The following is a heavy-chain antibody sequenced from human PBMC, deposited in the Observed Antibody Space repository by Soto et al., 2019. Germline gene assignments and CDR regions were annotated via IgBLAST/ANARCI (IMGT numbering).Heavy chain of an antibody. J-gene: IGHJ1*01. V-gene: IGHV3-21*06. D-gene: IGHD3-16*01. CDR3: ATPYYFNH. CDR2: ISDDSSYI. CDR1: GFMSSAYT. Sequence: LRLSCAASGFMSSAYTMNWVRQAPGKGLEWLSSISDDSSYIDYADSLRGRFTVSRDNARNSLYLQIDSLGVEDTAVYYCATPYYFNHWGPGTLVTVSS.